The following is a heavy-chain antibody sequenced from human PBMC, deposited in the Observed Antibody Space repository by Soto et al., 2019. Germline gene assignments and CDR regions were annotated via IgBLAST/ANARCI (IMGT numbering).Heavy chain of an antibody. Sequence: PGGSLRLSCAASGFTFSGSAMHWVRQASGKGLEWVGRIRSKANSYATAYAASVKGRFTISRDDSKNTAYLQMNSLKTEDTAVFYCTSTYYDFWSGYNDAFDIWGQGTMVTVSS. CDR1: GFTFSGSA. J-gene: IGHJ3*02. D-gene: IGHD3-3*01. CDR3: TSTYYDFWSGYNDAFDI. V-gene: IGHV3-73*01. CDR2: IRSKANSYAT.